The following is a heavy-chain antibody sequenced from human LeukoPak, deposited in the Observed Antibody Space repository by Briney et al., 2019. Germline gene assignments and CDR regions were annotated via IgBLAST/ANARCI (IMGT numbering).Heavy chain of an antibody. CDR3: AKAPYSSGWYFDY. J-gene: IGHJ4*02. CDR2: ISWNSGSI. Sequence: GRSLRLSCAASGFTFDDYAMHWVRQAPGKGLEWVSGISWNSGSIGYADSVKGRFTISRDNAKNSLYLQMNSLRAEDTALYYCAKAPYSSGWYFDYWGQGTLVTVSS. CDR1: GFTFDDYA. V-gene: IGHV3-9*01. D-gene: IGHD6-19*01.